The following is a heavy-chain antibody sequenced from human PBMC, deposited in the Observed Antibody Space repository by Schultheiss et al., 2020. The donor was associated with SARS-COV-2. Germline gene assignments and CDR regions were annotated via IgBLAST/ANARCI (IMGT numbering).Heavy chain of an antibody. CDR1: GFTFSSYG. D-gene: IGHD2-2*01. Sequence: GGSLRLSCAASGFTFSSYGMHWVRQAPGKGLEWVSAISGSGGSTYYADSVKGRFTISRDNAKNSLYLQMNSLRAEDTAVYYCARVDIVVVPAANYYYYYGMDVWGQGTTVTVAS. V-gene: IGHV3-21*01. CDR3: ARVDIVVVPAANYYYYYGMDV. J-gene: IGHJ6*02. CDR2: ISGSGGST.